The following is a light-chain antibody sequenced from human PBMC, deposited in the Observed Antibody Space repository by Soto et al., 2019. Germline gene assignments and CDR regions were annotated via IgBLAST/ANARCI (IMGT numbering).Light chain of an antibody. J-gene: IGLJ2*01. V-gene: IGLV2-14*01. Sequence: QSALTQPASVSGSPGQSITISCTGTSSDVGGYNYVSWYQQHPGKAPKLMIYDVSNRPSGVSNRFSGSKSGNTASLTISGLQAEDEDDYYCRLYTSSSPPVVFGGGTELTVL. CDR3: RLYTSSSPPVV. CDR2: DVS. CDR1: SSDVGGYNY.